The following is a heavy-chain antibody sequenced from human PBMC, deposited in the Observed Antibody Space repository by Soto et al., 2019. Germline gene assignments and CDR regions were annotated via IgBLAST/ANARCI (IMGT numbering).Heavy chain of an antibody. CDR1: GFTFSSYG. D-gene: IGHD1-26*01. Sequence: PGGSLRLSCAASGFTFSSYGMHWVRQAPGKGLEWVAVISYDGSNKYYADSVKGRFTISRDNSKNSLYLQMNSLRAEDTVVYYCAKERYVGATTAKGHFDYWGQGTLVTVSS. CDR3: AKERYVGATTAKGHFDY. CDR2: ISYDGSNK. V-gene: IGHV3-30*18. J-gene: IGHJ4*02.